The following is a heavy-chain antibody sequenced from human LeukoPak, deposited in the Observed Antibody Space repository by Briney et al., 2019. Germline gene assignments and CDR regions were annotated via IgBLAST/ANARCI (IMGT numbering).Heavy chain of an antibody. CDR1: GFTFSTYG. D-gene: IGHD4-17*01. J-gene: IGHJ3*02. Sequence: GSSLRLSCAASGFTFSTYGMHWVRQAPGKGLEWVAAVWYDGSNNYYADSVKGRFTISRDNAKNSLYLQMNSLRAEDTAVYYCARVDTVTTSAFDIWGQGTMVTVSS. CDR3: ARVDTVTTSAFDI. V-gene: IGHV3-33*01. CDR2: VWYDGSNN.